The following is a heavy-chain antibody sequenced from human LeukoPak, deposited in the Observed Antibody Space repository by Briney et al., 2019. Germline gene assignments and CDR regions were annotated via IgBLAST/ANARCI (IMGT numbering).Heavy chain of an antibody. CDR2: ISGSSSYI. CDR1: GFTFGSYS. V-gene: IGHV3-21*04. D-gene: IGHD3-22*01. Sequence: PGGSLRLSCAASGFTFGSYSMNWVRQAPGKGLEWVSSISGSSSYIYYADSVKGRFTISRDNAKKSLYLQMNSLRSEDTAVYYCARDWDYDSSYDYWGQGTLVTVSS. CDR3: ARDWDYDSSYDY. J-gene: IGHJ4*02.